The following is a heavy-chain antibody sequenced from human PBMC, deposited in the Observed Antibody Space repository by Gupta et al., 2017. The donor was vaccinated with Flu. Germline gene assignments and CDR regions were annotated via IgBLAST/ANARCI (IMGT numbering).Heavy chain of an antibody. J-gene: IGHJ5*02. D-gene: IGHD3-22*01. V-gene: IGHV4-61*02. CDR1: GGSISNSHYF. Sequence: QVQLQESCPGLVKPSQTLSLTCTVSGGSISNSHYFWSWIRKPAGKGLEWIGRIYSSGSTNYNPSLKSRVTISLDTSTNQFSLKLTSVTAADTAVYYCARVAQIGWFDPWGQGTLVTVSS. CDR3: ARVAQIGWFDP. CDR2: IYSSGST.